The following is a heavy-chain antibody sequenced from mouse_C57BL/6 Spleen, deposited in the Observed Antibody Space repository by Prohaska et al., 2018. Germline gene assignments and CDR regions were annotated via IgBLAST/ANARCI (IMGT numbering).Heavy chain of an antibody. V-gene: IGHV8-12*01. CDR1: GFSLSTSGMG. Sequence: QVTLKESGPGILQSSQTLSLTCSFSGFSLSTSGMGVSWIRQPSGKGLEWLAHIYWDDDKRYNPYLKRWLTNSKDTARNQVCLEYTSVDSADTDTYECARGGSTTVDYYAMDYWGQGTSVTVSS. CDR2: IYWDDDK. CDR3: ARGGSTTVDYYAMDY. J-gene: IGHJ4*01. D-gene: IGHD1-1*01.